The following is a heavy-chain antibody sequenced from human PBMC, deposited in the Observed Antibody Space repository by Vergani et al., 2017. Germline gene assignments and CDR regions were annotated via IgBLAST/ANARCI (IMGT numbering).Heavy chain of an antibody. Sequence: EVQLVESGGGLVKPGGSLRLSCAASGFTFSNAWMSWVRQAPGKGLEWVGRIKSKSDGGSTDYAAPVKGRLTISRDDSTNTLFLQMNSLKTEDTAVYYCTTATTGHIDYDCWSGYYYNWNDYRNWGQGTLVIVSS. V-gene: IGHV3-15*01. CDR3: TTATTGHIDYDCWSGYYYNWNDYRN. D-gene: IGHD3-3*01. CDR1: GFTFSNAW. J-gene: IGHJ4*02. CDR2: IKSKSDGGST.